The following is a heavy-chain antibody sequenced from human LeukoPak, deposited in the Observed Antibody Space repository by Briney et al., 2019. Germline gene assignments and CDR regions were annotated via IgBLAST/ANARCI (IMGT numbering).Heavy chain of an antibody. CDR2: IIPIFGTA. CDR3: ARAYSSGWWNYYYMDV. CDR1: GGTFSSYA. J-gene: IGHJ6*03. Sequence: SVKVSCKASGGTFSSYAISWVRQAPGQGLEWMGGIIPIFGTANYAQKFQGRVTITTDESTSTAYMELSSLRSEGTAVYYCARAYSSGWWNYYYMDVWGKGTTVTVSS. D-gene: IGHD6-19*01. V-gene: IGHV1-69*05.